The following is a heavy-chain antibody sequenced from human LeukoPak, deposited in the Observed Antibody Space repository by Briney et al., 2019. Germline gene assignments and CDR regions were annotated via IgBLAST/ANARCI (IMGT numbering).Heavy chain of an antibody. V-gene: IGHV4-59*01. D-gene: IGHD5-12*01. CDR1: GGSISTYY. CDR3: ARDGYSGNDGL. CDR2: IYHSGST. J-gene: IGHJ4*02. Sequence: SETLSLTCTVSGGSISTYYWSWIRQPPGKGLEWIGYIYHSGSTKYNPSLKSRVTISVDTSKNQFSLKLSSVTAADTAVYYCARDGYSGNDGLWGQGTLVNVSS.